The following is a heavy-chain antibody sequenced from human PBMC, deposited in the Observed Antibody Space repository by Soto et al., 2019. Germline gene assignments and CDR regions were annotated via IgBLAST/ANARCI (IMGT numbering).Heavy chain of an antibody. CDR2: ISAYNGNT. CDR3: ARDRLQLGAYYGMDV. J-gene: IGHJ6*02. Sequence: QVQLVQSGAEVEKPGASVKVSCKASGYTFTSYGISWVRQAPGQGLEWMGWISAYNGNTNYAQKLQGRVTMTTGTPTNSAYMELGSLRSDDTAVYDFARDRLQLGAYYGMDVWGQGTTVTVSS. V-gene: IGHV1-18*01. CDR1: GYTFTSYG. D-gene: IGHD6-13*01.